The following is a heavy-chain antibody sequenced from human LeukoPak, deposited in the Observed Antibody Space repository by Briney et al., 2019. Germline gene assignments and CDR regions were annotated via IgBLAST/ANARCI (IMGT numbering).Heavy chain of an antibody. V-gene: IGHV1-18*01. CDR2: IGAYNGNT. D-gene: IGHD3-10*01. J-gene: IGHJ5*02. CDR3: ARDRPRSSYYYGSGSYEPNWFDP. CDR1: GYTFTSYG. Sequence: ASVKVSCKASGYTFTSYGISWVRQAPGQGLEWMGWIGAYNGNTNYAQKLQGRVTMTTDTSTSTAYMELRSLRSDDTAVYYCARDRPRSSYYYGSGSYEPNWFDPWGQGTLVTVSS.